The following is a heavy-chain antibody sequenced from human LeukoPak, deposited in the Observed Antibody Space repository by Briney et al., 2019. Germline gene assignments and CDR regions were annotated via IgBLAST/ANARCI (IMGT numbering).Heavy chain of an antibody. CDR1: GGSISSYY. CDR2: IYYSGST. CDR3: ARDRYDYVWGSYRAYYYMDV. J-gene: IGHJ6*03. V-gene: IGHV4-59*12. Sequence: ASETLSLTCTVSGGSISSYYWSWIRQPPGKGLEWIGYIYYSGSTNYNPSLKSRVTISVDTSKNQFSLKLSSVTAADTAVYYCARDRYDYVWGSYRAYYYMDVWGKGTTVTVSS. D-gene: IGHD3-16*02.